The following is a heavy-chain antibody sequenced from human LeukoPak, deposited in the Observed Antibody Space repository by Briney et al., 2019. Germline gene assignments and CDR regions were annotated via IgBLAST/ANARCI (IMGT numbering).Heavy chain of an antibody. V-gene: IGHV4-31*03. CDR1: GGSISSGGYY. D-gene: IGHD2-2*01. CDR3: ARMRYCSSTSCYYRFDP. CDR2: IYYSGST. Sequence: SQTLSLTCTVSGGSISSGGYYWSWIRQHPGKGLEWIGYIYYSGSTYYNPSLKSRVTISVDTSKNQFSLKLSSVTAADTAVYYCARMRYCSSTSCYYRFDPWGREPWSPSPQ. J-gene: IGHJ5*02.